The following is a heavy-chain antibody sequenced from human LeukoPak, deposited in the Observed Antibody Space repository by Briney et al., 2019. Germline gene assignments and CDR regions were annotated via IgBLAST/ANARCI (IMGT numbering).Heavy chain of an antibody. J-gene: IGHJ4*02. CDR3: ARGPYSSRYDY. Sequence: SETLSLTCTVSGGSISSYSWSWMRQPAGKGLEWIGRIYPRESPNYNPSLKSRVTMSVDTSKNQFSLNLSSVTAADTAVYYCARGPYSSRYDYWGQGTVVTVSS. CDR2: IYPRESP. V-gene: IGHV4-4*07. CDR1: GGSISSYS. D-gene: IGHD6-13*01.